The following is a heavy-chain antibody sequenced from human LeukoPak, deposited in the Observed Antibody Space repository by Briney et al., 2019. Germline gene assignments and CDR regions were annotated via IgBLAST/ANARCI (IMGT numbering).Heavy chain of an antibody. CDR1: GFTFSSYN. D-gene: IGHD1-20*01. Sequence: GGSLRLSCAASGFTFSSYNMNWVRQAPGKGLEWVSSITSSSSYIYYADSVKGRFTISRDNAKNSLYLQINSLRAEDTAVYYCARGVTGTTGYYYYYMDVWGKGTTVTVSS. V-gene: IGHV3-21*01. CDR2: ITSSSSYI. J-gene: IGHJ6*03. CDR3: ARGVTGTTGYYYYYMDV.